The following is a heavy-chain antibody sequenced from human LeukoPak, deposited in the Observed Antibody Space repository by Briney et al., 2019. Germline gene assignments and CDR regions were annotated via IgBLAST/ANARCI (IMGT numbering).Heavy chain of an antibody. CDR2: ITDSGHNT. V-gene: IGHV3-23*01. J-gene: IGHJ4*02. Sequence: GGSLRLSCAASGFIFRSSAMSWVRQAPGKGLEWVSDITDSGHNTYYPDSLRGRFTISRDNSKNTLYLKMNSLRAEDTAVYYCAKLLWLVAYFFDSWGPGTLVTVSS. CDR1: GFIFRSSA. CDR3: AKLLWLVAYFFDS. D-gene: IGHD3-10*01.